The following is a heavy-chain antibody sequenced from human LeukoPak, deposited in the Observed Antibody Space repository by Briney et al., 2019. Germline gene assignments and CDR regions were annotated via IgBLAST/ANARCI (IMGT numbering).Heavy chain of an antibody. CDR1: GGSISSYY. CDR2: IYYSGST. CDR3: ARHATVTTPGY. Sequence: AETLSLTCTVSGGSISSYYWSWIRQPPGKGLEGIGYIYYSGSTNYNPSLKSRVTISVDTSKNQFSLKLSSVTAADTAVYYWARHATVTTPGYWGRGTLVTVSS. J-gene: IGHJ4*02. V-gene: IGHV4-59*08. D-gene: IGHD4-17*01.